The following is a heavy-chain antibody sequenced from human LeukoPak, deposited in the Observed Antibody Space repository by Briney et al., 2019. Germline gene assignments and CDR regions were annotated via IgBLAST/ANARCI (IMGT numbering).Heavy chain of an antibody. Sequence: EASVKVSCKASGYTFSTYAMSWVRQAPGQGPEWMGRISAYNGNTNYAQKLQDRVTMTTDTSTNTAYMELRSLRSDDTAVYYCARGGYYDILTGQETFDVFDIWGQGTTVTVSS. CDR3: ARGGYYDILTGQETFDVFDI. J-gene: IGHJ3*02. CDR1: GYTFSTYA. CDR2: ISAYNGNT. V-gene: IGHV1-18*01. D-gene: IGHD3-9*01.